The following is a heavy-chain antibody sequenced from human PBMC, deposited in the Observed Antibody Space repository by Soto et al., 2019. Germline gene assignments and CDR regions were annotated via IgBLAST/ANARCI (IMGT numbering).Heavy chain of an antibody. D-gene: IGHD5-18*01. V-gene: IGHV1-2*02. CDR2: INPNSGDT. CDR3: ATRYRYVHF. Sequence: ASVKVSCKSSGYAFTGYYIHWVRQAPGQGLEWMGWINPNSGDTNYAQKFQGRVTMTRDTSFSTAYMELSSLRSDDTAVYYCATRYRYVHFWGQGTLVTVSP. CDR1: GYAFTGYY. J-gene: IGHJ4*02.